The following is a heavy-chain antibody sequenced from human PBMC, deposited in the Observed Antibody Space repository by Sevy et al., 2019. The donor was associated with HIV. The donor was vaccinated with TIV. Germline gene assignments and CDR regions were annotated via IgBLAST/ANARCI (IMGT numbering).Heavy chain of an antibody. Sequence: GGSLRLSCTASGFAIDSYSMNWVRQAPGKGLEWLSSISGRSSHIFYADSVKGRFTISRDNARNSVYLRMNSLRAEDTALYFCARDPTDDSGYSQGMDAWGQGTTVTVSS. V-gene: IGHV3-21*01. D-gene: IGHD3-22*01. CDR3: ARDPTDDSGYSQGMDA. CDR2: ISGRSSHI. J-gene: IGHJ6*02. CDR1: GFAIDSYS.